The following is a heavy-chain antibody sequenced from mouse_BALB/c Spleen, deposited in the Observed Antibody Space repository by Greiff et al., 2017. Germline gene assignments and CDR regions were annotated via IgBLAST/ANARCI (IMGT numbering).Heavy chain of an antibody. CDR1: GYTFTSYV. CDR2: INPYNDGT. CDR3: ARSGDYDPYYAMDY. Sequence: VQLQQPGPELVKPGASVKMSCKASGYTFTSYVMHWVKQKPGQGLEWIGYINPYNDGTKYNEKFKGKATLTSDKSSSTAYMELSSLTSEDSAVYYCARSGDYDPYYAMDYWGQGTSVTVSS. D-gene: IGHD2-4*01. V-gene: IGHV1-14*01. J-gene: IGHJ4*01.